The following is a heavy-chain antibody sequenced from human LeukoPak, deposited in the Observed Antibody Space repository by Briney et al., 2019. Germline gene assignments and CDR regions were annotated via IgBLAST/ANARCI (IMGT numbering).Heavy chain of an antibody. CDR1: GGSFSGYY. J-gene: IGHJ4*02. CDR3: ARSSIAARLDY. V-gene: IGHV4-34*01. CDR2: INHSGST. D-gene: IGHD6-6*01. Sequence: KPSETLSLTCAVYGGSFSGYYWSWIRQPPGKGLEWIGEINHSGSTNYNPSLKSRVTISVDTSKNQFSLKLGSVTAADTAVYYCARSSIAARLDYWGQGTLVTVSS.